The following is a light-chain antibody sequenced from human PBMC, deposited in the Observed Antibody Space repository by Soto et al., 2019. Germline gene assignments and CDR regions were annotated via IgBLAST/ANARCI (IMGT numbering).Light chain of an antibody. CDR3: SSWDDNLDAVV. V-gene: IGLV1-44*01. CDR1: SSNIGSNT. CDR2: TND. Sequence: QSALTQPPSASGTPGQRVTISCSGSSSNIGSNTVNWYQQLPGAAPKLLIYTNDQRPSGVPDRFSGSRSGTLASLAISGLQFEDEADYHCSSWDDNLDAVVFGAGTKVTVL. J-gene: IGLJ1*01.